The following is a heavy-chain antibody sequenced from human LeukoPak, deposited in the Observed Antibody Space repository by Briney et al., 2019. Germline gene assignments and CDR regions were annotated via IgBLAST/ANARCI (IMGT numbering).Heavy chain of an antibody. CDR2: IYYSGST. Sequence: SETLSLTCTVSSGSISSYYWSWIRQPPGKGLEWIGYIYYSGSTNYNPSLKSRVTISVDTSKNQFSLKLSSVTAADTAVYYCARQAAAAPGLLDYWGQGTLVTVSS. J-gene: IGHJ4*02. CDR3: ARQAAAAPGLLDY. D-gene: IGHD6-13*01. V-gene: IGHV4-59*08. CDR1: SGSISSYY.